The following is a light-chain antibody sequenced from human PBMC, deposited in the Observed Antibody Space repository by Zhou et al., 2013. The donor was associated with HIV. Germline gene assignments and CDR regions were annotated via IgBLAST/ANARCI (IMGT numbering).Light chain of an antibody. Sequence: DFQMTQSPSSLSTSVGDRVTITCRASQDISNYLAWYQQKPGKVPRLLIYAASTLQSGVPSRFGGSGSGTDFTLTISSLRPEDVATYYCQQYNTYPWTFGQGTKVELK. CDR2: AAS. J-gene: IGKJ1*01. CDR3: QQYNTYPWT. CDR1: QDISNY. V-gene: IGKV1-27*01.